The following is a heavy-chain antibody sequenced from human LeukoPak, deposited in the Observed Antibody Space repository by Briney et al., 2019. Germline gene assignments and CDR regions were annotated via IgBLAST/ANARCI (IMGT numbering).Heavy chain of an antibody. CDR2: IKQDGSEK. Sequence: GGSLRLSCAASGFTFSSYWMSWVRQALGKGLEWVADIKQDGSEKYYVDSAKGRFTISRDNAKNSLYLQMNSLRAEDTAVYHCARELTYSSGWQDYWGQGTLVTVSS. CDR1: GFTFSSYW. V-gene: IGHV3-7*01. J-gene: IGHJ4*02. CDR3: ARELTYSSGWQDY. D-gene: IGHD6-19*01.